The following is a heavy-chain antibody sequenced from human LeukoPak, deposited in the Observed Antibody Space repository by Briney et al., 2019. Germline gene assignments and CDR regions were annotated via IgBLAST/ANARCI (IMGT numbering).Heavy chain of an antibody. D-gene: IGHD1-26*01. Sequence: SETLSLTCAVSDDSIISSDYYCGWIRQPPGKGLEWIGSRYYSGFIYYNPSVKSRVTISVDTSKNQFSLELTSVTAADTAVYYCARLKVGTTHPDYWGQGTLVTVSS. CDR1: DDSIISSDYY. V-gene: IGHV4-39*01. CDR3: ARLKVGTTHPDY. J-gene: IGHJ4*02. CDR2: RYYSGFI.